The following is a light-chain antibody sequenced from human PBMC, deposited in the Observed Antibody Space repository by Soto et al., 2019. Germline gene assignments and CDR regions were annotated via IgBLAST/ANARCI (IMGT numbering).Light chain of an antibody. J-gene: IGLJ2*01. V-gene: IGLV2-14*03. CDR2: DVN. Sequence: QSALTQPASVSGSPGQSITISCTGTSSDIGAYNFVSWYQQHPGKAPKLMLYDVNIRPSGVSNRFSGSKSGITASLTISGLQSEDEAEYYCTSWTTSTTMIFGGGTKLTVL. CDR1: SSDIGAYNF. CDR3: TSWTTSTTMI.